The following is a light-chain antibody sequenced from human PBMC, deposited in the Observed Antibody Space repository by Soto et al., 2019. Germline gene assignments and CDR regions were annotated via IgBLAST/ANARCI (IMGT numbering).Light chain of an antibody. J-gene: IGKJ3*01. CDR3: QQYDTSPFT. Sequence: EIVLTQSPGTLSLSPGERATLSCRASQSVYSNYLAWYQQKPGQTPRLLIYGASSRATGIPARFSGSGSGTEFTLTISRLETEDFAVYYCQQYDTSPFTFGPGTKVDVK. V-gene: IGKV3-20*01. CDR2: GAS. CDR1: QSVYSNY.